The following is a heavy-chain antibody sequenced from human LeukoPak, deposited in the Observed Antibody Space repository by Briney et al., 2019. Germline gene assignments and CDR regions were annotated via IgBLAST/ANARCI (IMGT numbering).Heavy chain of an antibody. J-gene: IGHJ5*02. CDR3: ARDHYDILTVINWFDP. V-gene: IGHV1-3*01. D-gene: IGHD3-9*01. Sequence: GASVKVSCKASGYTFTSYYMHWVRQAPGQRLEWMGWINAGNGNTKYSQKFQGRVTITRDTSASTAYMELSSLRSEDTAVYYCARDHYDILTVINWFDPWGQGTLVTVSS. CDR2: INAGNGNT. CDR1: GYTFTSYY.